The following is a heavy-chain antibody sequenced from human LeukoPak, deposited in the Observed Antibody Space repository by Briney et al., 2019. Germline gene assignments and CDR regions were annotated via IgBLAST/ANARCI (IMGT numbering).Heavy chain of an antibody. D-gene: IGHD3-22*01. J-gene: IGHJ4*02. CDR1: GFTVSSNY. V-gene: IGHV3-53*01. CDR2: IYSDGRT. CDR3: ARAPGGTQASSGYFDY. Sequence: GGSLRLSCPASGFTVSSNYMSWVRQAPGKGLEWVSVIYSDGRTYYADSVKGRFTIPRDNSENTLYLQMNSLRAEDTAVYYCARAPGGTQASSGYFDYWGQGTLVTVSS.